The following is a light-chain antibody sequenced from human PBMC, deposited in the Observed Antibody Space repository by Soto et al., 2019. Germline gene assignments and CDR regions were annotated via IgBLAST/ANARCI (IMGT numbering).Light chain of an antibody. J-gene: IGKJ3*01. Sequence: IVLTQSPGTLSLSPGERATLSCRASQSVSGYLAWYQQKPGQAPRLLIYDVSSRATGIPARFSGSGSGTDFTLTISGLEPEDVAVYYCQQRSLGTFGPGTKVDIK. V-gene: IGKV3-11*01. CDR2: DVS. CDR1: QSVSGY. CDR3: QQRSLGT.